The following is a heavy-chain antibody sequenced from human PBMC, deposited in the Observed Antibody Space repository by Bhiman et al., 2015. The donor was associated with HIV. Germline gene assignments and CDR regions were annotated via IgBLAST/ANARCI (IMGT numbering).Heavy chain of an antibody. CDR1: GFTFSSHS. Sequence: EVQLVESGGGLVKPGGSLRLSCAASGFTFSSHSMNWVRQAPGKGLEWVSSISSSSYYIYYADSVKGRFTISRDNAKNSLYLQMNSLRAEDTAVYCCARGSSSSLSAERFDPWGQGTLVTVSS. CDR2: ISSSSYYI. J-gene: IGHJ5*02. V-gene: IGHV3-21*01. D-gene: IGHD6-6*01. CDR3: ARGSSSSLSAERFDP.